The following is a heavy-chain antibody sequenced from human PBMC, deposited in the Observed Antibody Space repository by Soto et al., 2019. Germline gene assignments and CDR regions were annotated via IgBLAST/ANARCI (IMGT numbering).Heavy chain of an antibody. V-gene: IGHV1-18*04. CDR1: GYIFTSVG. Sequence: QLVQSGDEVKKPGASVKVSCRASGYIFTSVGISWLRQVPGQGLEWMGWVSTYSEHTKSVQKFQDRVTLTADTSTSTDHMELRSLRSADTAVYYCARDLNWNNVLGFDPWGQGTLVTVSS. CDR2: VSTYSEHT. CDR3: ARDLNWNNVLGFDP. D-gene: IGHD1-20*01. J-gene: IGHJ5*02.